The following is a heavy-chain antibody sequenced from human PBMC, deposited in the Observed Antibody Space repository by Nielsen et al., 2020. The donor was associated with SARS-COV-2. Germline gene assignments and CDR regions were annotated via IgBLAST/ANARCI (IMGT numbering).Heavy chain of an antibody. J-gene: IGHJ4*02. CDR3: ARFRGTINSSDY. D-gene: IGHD1-26*01. Sequence: GGSLRLSCAASGFTFSSYAMHWVRPAPGKGLEWVAAISYDGSKKYYADSVKGRFTISRDNSNSTLYLQMNSLQPDEPSIYYCARFRGTINSSDYWGQGTLVIVSS. V-gene: IGHV3-30-3*01. CDR2: ISYDGSKK. CDR1: GFTFSSYA.